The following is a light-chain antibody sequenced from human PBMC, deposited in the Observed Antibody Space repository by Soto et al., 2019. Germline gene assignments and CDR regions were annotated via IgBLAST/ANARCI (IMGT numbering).Light chain of an antibody. CDR2: DVS. V-gene: IGLV2-14*03. CDR3: CSYTTSNTRQIV. Sequence: QSVLTHPSPVSGSPGQSITISFPGTSSEVVGYNYVSWYQHHPGKAPKLMIYDVSNRPSGVSNRFSGSKSGNTASLTISGLQPEDEADYYCCSYTTSNTRQIVFGTGTKVTVL. J-gene: IGLJ1*01. CDR1: SSEVVGYNY.